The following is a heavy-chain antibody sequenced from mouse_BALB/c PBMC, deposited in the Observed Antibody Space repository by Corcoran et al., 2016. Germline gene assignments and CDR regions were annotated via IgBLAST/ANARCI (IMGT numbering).Heavy chain of an antibody. CDR3: ARREGYYFDY. CDR1: GFSLSTSGMG. J-gene: IGHJ2*01. Sequence: QVTLKESGPGILQPSQTLSLTCSFSGFSLSTSGMGVSWIRQPSGKGLEWLAHIYWDDDKRYNPSLKSRLTISKDTSSNQVFRKITSVDTADTATYYCARREGYYFDYWGQGTTLTVSS. V-gene: IGHV8-12*01. CDR2: IYWDDDK.